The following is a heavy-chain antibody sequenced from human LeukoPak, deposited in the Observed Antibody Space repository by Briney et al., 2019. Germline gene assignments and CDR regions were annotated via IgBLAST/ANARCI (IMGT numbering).Heavy chain of an antibody. Sequence: GGSLGLSCAASGFTFSSYGMHWVRQAPGKGLEWVAVIWYDGSNIYYADSVKGRFTISRDNSKNTLYLQMNSLRAEDTAVYHCARDSSDFDYWGQGTLVTVSS. J-gene: IGHJ4*02. CDR1: GFTFSSYG. CDR2: IWYDGSNI. V-gene: IGHV3-33*01. CDR3: ARDSSDFDY.